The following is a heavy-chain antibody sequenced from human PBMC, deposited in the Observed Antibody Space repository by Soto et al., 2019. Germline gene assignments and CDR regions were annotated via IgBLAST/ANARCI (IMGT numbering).Heavy chain of an antibody. J-gene: IGHJ4*02. Sequence: ASVKVSCKASGYTFTSYGISWVRQAPGQGLEWMGWISAYNGNTSYAQKLQGRVTMTTDTSTSTAYMELRSLRSDDTAVYYCAREGRFLEWLLSSLDYWGQGTLVTVSS. D-gene: IGHD3-3*01. CDR2: ISAYNGNT. CDR3: AREGRFLEWLLSSLDY. V-gene: IGHV1-18*04. CDR1: GYTFTSYG.